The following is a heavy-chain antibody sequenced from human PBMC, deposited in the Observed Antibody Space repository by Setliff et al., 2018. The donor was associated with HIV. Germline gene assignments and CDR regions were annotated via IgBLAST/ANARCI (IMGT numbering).Heavy chain of an antibody. J-gene: IGHJ4*02. CDR1: GFTFTDYW. CDR3: ARLPQDVRSSIDF. CDR2: INVDGSSI. V-gene: IGHV3-74*01. D-gene: IGHD6-6*01. Sequence: GESLTISCAASGFTFTDYWMHWVRQVPGQGLVWVSRINVDGSSISYADSVKGRFTISRDNAKNTLFLQMNSLRAEDTAVYYCARLPQDVRSSIDFWGQGTLVTV.